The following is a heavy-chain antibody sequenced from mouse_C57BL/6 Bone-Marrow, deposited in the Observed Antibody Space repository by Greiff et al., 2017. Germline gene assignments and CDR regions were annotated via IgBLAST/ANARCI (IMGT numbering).Heavy chain of an antibody. V-gene: IGHV1-74*01. CDR3: ARGSNYGQYYAIDY. Sequence: QVQLQQSGAELVKPGASVKVSCKASGYTFTSYWMHWVKQRPGQGLEWIGRIHPSDSDTNYNQKFTGKATLTVDKSSSTAYMQLSSLTSEDCAVYYGARGSNYGQYYAIDYWGQGTSVTVSS. CDR2: IHPSDSDT. D-gene: IGHD2-5*01. J-gene: IGHJ4*01. CDR1: GYTFTSYW.